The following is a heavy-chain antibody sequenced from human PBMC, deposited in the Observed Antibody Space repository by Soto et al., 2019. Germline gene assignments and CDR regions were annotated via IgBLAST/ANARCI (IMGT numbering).Heavy chain of an antibody. Sequence: QVQLVESGGGLVKPGGSLRLSCAASGFIFSDYYMNWNRRAPGKGLEWVSYISSGGGSTYYADSVKGRITISRDNAKNSLYLQMKSLRADDTAVYYCARGRGLGNGYGSNWFDPWAQGTLVTVSS. D-gene: IGHD5-18*01. CDR1: GFIFSDYY. V-gene: IGHV3-11*01. CDR3: ARGRGLGNGYGSNWFDP. J-gene: IGHJ5*02. CDR2: ISSGGGST.